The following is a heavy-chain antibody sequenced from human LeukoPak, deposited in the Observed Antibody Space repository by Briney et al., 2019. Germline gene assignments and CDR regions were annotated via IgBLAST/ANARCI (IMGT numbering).Heavy chain of an antibody. CDR3: AKDRGIAVAPNALDI. Sequence: GGSLRLSCAASGFTFSNYAMSWVRQAPGKGLEWVSGISGSGGSTYYADSVKGRFAISRDNSKNTLYLQMNTLRAEDTAVYYCAKDRGIAVAPNALDIWGQGTVLTVSS. V-gene: IGHV3-23*01. CDR1: GFTFSNYA. CDR2: ISGSGGST. J-gene: IGHJ3*02. D-gene: IGHD6-19*01.